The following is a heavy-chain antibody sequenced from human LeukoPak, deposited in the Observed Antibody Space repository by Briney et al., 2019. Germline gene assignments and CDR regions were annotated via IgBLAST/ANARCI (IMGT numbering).Heavy chain of an antibody. Sequence: SETLSLTCTVSGGSISSYYWSWIRQPPGKGLEWVGYIYCSGSTNYNPSLKSRVTISVDTSKNQFSLKLSSVTAADTAVYYCARCGGSSSWYSLDYWGQGTLVTVSS. CDR3: ARCGGSSSWYSLDY. D-gene: IGHD6-13*01. J-gene: IGHJ4*02. CDR2: IYCSGST. V-gene: IGHV4-59*01. CDR1: GGSISSYY.